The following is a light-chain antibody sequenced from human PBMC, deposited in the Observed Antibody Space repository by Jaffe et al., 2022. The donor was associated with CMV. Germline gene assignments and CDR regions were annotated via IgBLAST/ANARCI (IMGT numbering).Light chain of an antibody. CDR1: SSNIGAGYD. CDR3: QSYDSGLSGSV. Sequence: QSVLTQPPSVSGAPGQRVTVSCTGSSSNIGAGYDIHWYQHLPGTAPKLLIYANTNRPSGVPDRFSASRSGTSASLAITGLQAEDEAAYYCQSYDSGLSGSVFGGGTKLTVL. V-gene: IGLV1-40*01. J-gene: IGLJ3*02. CDR2: ANT.